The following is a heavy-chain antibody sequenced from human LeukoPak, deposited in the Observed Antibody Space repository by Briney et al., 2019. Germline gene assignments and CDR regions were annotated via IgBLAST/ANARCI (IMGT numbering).Heavy chain of an antibody. Sequence: PGGSLRLSCVASGLPFISNAMKWVRQAPGKGLEWVSTISGPGGSTYYGDSVKGRFTISRDNSKNTVYLQMNSLRADDTAIYYCAKGGYGYYYYMDAWGKGTTVTVSS. D-gene: IGHD6-25*01. V-gene: IGHV3-23*01. CDR3: AKGGYGYYYYMDA. J-gene: IGHJ6*03. CDR1: GLPFISNA. CDR2: ISGPGGST.